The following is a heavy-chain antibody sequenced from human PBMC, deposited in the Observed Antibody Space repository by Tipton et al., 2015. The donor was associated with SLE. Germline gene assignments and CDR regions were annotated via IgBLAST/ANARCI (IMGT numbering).Heavy chain of an antibody. V-gene: IGHV4-30-4*01. CDR1: GGSISSGDYY. Sequence: TLSLTCTVSGGSISSGDYYWSWIRQPPGKGLEWIGYIYYSGSTYYNPSLKSRVTISVDTSKSQFSLKLNSVTAADTAVYYCATVDYFDSGDAFDFWGHGSMVTVSS. CDR3: ATVDYFDSGDAFDF. CDR2: IYYSGST. D-gene: IGHD3-22*01. J-gene: IGHJ3*01.